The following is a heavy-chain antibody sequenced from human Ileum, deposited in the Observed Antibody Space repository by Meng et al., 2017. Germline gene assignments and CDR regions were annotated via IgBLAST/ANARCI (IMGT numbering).Heavy chain of an antibody. CDR2: IDHLGIA. CDR3: ARHGGYYQDF. CDR1: GASMSVVSY. V-gene: IGHV4-4*02. J-gene: IGHJ4*02. Sequence: QLKGPGPVSGKASETLSLTCSVSGASMSVVSYWSWVRQSPGKGLEWIGQIDHLGIAYYKPSLKSRVTMSIDQSKSQFSLRLTSVSAADTAVYYCARHGGYYQDFWGQGTLVTVSS. D-gene: IGHD4-23*01.